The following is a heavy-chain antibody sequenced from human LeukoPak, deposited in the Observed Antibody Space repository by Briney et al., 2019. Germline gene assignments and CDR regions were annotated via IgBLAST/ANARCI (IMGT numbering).Heavy chain of an antibody. D-gene: IGHD2-2*01. Sequence: GESLKISCKGSGYSFTSYWIGWVRQMPGKGLEWMGIIYPGDSDTRYSPSFQGQVTISADKFISTAYLQWSSLKASDTAMYYCARGGLGYCSSTSCYPYYYGMDVWGKGTTVTVSS. CDR3: ARGGLGYCSSTSCYPYYYGMDV. CDR2: IYPGDSDT. V-gene: IGHV5-51*01. CDR1: GYSFTSYW. J-gene: IGHJ6*04.